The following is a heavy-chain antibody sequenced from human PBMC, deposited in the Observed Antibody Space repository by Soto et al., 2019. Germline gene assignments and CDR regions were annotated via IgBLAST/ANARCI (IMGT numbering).Heavy chain of an antibody. V-gene: IGHV4-39*01. CDR3: ASKRRVPGWVDDDDNWFDP. CDR1: GGSISSSSYY. D-gene: IGHD3-9*01. Sequence: SETLSLTCTVSGGSISSSSYYWGWIRQPPGKGLEWIGSIYYSGSTYYNPSLKSRVTISVDTSKNQFSLKLSSVTAADTAVYYCASKRRVPGWVDDDDNWFDPWGQGTLVTVSS. CDR2: IYYSGST. J-gene: IGHJ5*02.